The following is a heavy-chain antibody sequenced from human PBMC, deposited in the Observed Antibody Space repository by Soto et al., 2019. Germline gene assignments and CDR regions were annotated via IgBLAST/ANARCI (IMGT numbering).Heavy chain of an antibody. V-gene: IGHV3-48*02. CDR3: TRDGRRGYDMDV. D-gene: IGHD1-26*01. Sequence: GGSLRLSCAASGFTISTYHLNWVRQAPGKGLEWVSYISTDLRALYYADSVRGRFTISRDNAKNSLYLQMTSLRDEGTGVYYCTRDGRRGYDMDVWGQGTTVTVSS. CDR2: ISTDLRAL. CDR1: GFTISTYH. J-gene: IGHJ6*02.